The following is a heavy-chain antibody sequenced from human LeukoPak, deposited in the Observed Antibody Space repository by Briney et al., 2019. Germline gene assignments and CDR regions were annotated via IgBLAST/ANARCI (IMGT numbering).Heavy chain of an antibody. V-gene: IGHV4-39*07. D-gene: IGHD3-22*01. J-gene: IGHJ4*02. CDR2: IYYSGST. Sequence: SETLSLTCTVSGGSISSSSYYWGWIRQPPGKGLEWIGSIYYSGSTYYNPSLKSRVTISVDTSKNQFSLKLSSVTAADTAVYYCAISRGASSGYYYLNWGQGTLVTVSS. CDR3: AISRGASSGYYYLN. CDR1: GGSISSSSYY.